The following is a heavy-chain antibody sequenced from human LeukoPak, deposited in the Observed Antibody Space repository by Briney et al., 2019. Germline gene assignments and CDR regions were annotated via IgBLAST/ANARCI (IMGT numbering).Heavy chain of an antibody. Sequence: SETLSLTCTVSGGSISYSSYYWGWIRQPPGKGLEWIGSIYYSGSTYYNPSLKSRVIISVDTSKNQFSLKLSSVTAADTAVYYCARDNWNYGSSMGVWGQGTTVTVSS. CDR2: IYYSGST. CDR1: GGSISYSSYY. J-gene: IGHJ6*02. V-gene: IGHV4-39*07. CDR3: ARDNWNYGSSMGV. D-gene: IGHD1-7*01.